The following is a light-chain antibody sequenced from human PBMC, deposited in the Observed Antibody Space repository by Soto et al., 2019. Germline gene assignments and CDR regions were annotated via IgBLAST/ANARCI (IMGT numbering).Light chain of an antibody. Sequence: QSVLTQPASVSGSPGQSITISCTGTSSDVGGYNYVSWYQQHPGKVPKLMIYDVSNRPSGVSDRFSGSKSGNTASLTISGLQAEDEADYYCNSYTSDSTHVFGAGTKLTVL. J-gene: IGLJ1*01. V-gene: IGLV2-14*01. CDR1: SSDVGGYNY. CDR2: DVS. CDR3: NSYTSDSTHV.